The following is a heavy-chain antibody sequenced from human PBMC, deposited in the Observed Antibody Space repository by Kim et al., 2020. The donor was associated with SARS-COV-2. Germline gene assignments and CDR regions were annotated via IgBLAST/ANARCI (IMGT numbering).Heavy chain of an antibody. D-gene: IGHD2-21*02. Sequence: SSKRRVTISVDTSKNQFTLKLSSVTATDTAVYYCARHPLGRGGDNLRFDPWGQGTLVTVSS. CDR3: ARHPLGRGGDNLRFDP. V-gene: IGHV4-39*01. J-gene: IGHJ5*02.